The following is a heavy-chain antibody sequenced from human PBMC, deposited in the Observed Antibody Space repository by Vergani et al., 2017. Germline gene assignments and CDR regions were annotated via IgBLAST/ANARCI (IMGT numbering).Heavy chain of an antibody. J-gene: IGHJ6*03. CDR2: IWYDGSNK. Sequence: QVQLVESGGGVVKPGRSLRLSCAASGFTFSSYGMHWVRQAPGKGLEWVAVIWYDGSNKYYADSVKGRFTISRDNSKNTLYLQMNSLRAEDTAVYYCAKVSHQLPYYYYMDVWGKGTTVTVSS. V-gene: IGHV3-33*06. CDR1: GFTFSSYG. D-gene: IGHD2-2*01. CDR3: AKVSHQLPYYYYMDV.